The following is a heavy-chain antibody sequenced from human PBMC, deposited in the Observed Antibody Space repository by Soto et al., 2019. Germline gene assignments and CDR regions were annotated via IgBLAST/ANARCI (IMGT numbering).Heavy chain of an antibody. V-gene: IGHV3-15*01. J-gene: IGHJ6*02. Sequence: GGSLRLSCAASGFTFSNAWMSWVRQAPGKGLEWVGRIKSKTDGGTTDYAEPVKGRFTISRDDSKNTLYLQMNSLKTEDTAVYYCTTDVTTVTTYYYYGMDVWGQGTTVTVSS. CDR1: GFTFSNAW. CDR3: TTDVTTVTTYYYYGMDV. D-gene: IGHD4-4*01. CDR2: IKSKTDGGTT.